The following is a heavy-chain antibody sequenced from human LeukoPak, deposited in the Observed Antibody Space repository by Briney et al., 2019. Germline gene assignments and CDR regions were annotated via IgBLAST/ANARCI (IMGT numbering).Heavy chain of an antibody. D-gene: IGHD1-20*01. Sequence: SETLSLTCTVSGGSISSYYWSWIRQPPGKGLEWIGYICYSGSTNYNPSLKSRVTISVDTSKNQFSLKLSSVTAADTAVYYCARDNWNDRAFEDAFDIWGQGTMVTVSS. CDR1: GGSISSYY. J-gene: IGHJ3*02. V-gene: IGHV4-59*01. CDR3: ARDNWNDRAFEDAFDI. CDR2: ICYSGST.